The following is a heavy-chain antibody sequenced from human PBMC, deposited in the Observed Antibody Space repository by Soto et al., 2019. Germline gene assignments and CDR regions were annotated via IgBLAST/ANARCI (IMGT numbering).Heavy chain of an antibody. J-gene: IGHJ4*02. CDR2: INPNSGDT. CDR3: AVAGLPFEY. V-gene: IGHV1-2*02. Sequence: QVQLVQSGAEVKKPGASVKVSCKTSGYTFYGYYIHWVRQAPGQGLEWMALINPNSGDTNYAQKFQGRVTLTRDMSINTVYMEVTSLRFDDTAVYYCAVAGLPFEYWDQGTLVNVLS. D-gene: IGHD6-19*01. CDR1: GYTFYGYY.